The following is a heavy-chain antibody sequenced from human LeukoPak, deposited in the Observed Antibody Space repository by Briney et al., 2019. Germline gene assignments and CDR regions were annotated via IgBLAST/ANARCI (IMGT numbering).Heavy chain of an antibody. D-gene: IGHD3-22*01. CDR1: GYTFTSYG. V-gene: IGHV1-18*01. J-gene: IGHJ4*02. Sequence: ASVKVSCKASGYTFTSYGISWVRQAPGQGLEWMGWISAYNGNTNYAQKFQGRVTMTTDTSTSTAYMELRSLRSDDTAVYYCAGVRGYYDSSGPRDYWGQGTLVTVSS. CDR2: ISAYNGNT. CDR3: AGVRGYYDSSGPRDY.